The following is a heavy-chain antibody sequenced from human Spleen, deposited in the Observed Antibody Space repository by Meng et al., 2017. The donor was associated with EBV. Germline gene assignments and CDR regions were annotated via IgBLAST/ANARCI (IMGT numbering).Heavy chain of an antibody. Sequence: QVQLVQSGAEVKKPGSSVKVSCKTSGGTFRSDAISWVRQGPGQGLEWMGGLIPMSGAPHYAQKFQDRVTITADESTSTHYMDLSGLRSEDTTVYYCASESGRGFTPDYWGQGTRVTVSS. CDR1: GGTFRSDA. CDR3: ASESGRGFTPDY. CDR2: LIPMSGAP. J-gene: IGHJ4*02. D-gene: IGHD3-10*01. V-gene: IGHV1-69*01.